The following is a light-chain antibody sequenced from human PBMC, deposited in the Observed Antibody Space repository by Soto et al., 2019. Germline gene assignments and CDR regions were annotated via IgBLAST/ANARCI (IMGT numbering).Light chain of an antibody. CDR1: QGIRYY. CDR3: HHYDTLPIT. Sequence: DIQMTQSPSALSASVGDRVTITCQASQGIRYYLNWYQQKPGKAPKLLIYDASRLETGVPSRFSGSGSGTDFTFTISILQSEDIATYFCHHYDTLPITFGQGTRLEIK. J-gene: IGKJ5*01. V-gene: IGKV1-33*01. CDR2: DAS.